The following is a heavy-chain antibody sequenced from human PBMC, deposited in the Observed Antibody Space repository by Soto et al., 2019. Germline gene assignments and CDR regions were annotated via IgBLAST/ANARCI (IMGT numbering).Heavy chain of an antibody. CDR1: GFTFPNYA. CDR3: AKEGHATVMILIITAYFDY. D-gene: IGHD3-22*01. V-gene: IGHV3-23*01. Sequence: EVQLLDSGGGLVQPGGSLRLSCAASGFTFPNYAMTWVRQAPGKGLEWVSTISGSGDASYYADSVKGRFTVARDNSKNTLYLQMNSLTADDTAVYFCAKEGHATVMILIITAYFDYWGQGSLVTVSS. J-gene: IGHJ4*02. CDR2: ISGSGDAS.